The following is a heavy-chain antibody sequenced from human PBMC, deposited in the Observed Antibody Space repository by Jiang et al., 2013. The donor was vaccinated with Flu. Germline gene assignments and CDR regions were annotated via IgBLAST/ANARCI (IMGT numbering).Heavy chain of an antibody. CDR1: GYTFTSYG. CDR3: ARVSRLRDSSSSGESYGMDV. D-gene: IGHD6-6*01. CDR2: ISVYNGNT. Sequence: SCKASGYTFTSYGISWVRQAPGQGLEWMGWISVYNGNTKYAQKFQDRVTMTTDTSTSTAYMELSRLRSDDTAVYYCARVSRLRDSSSSGESYGMDVWGQGTTVTVSS. J-gene: IGHJ6*02. V-gene: IGHV1-18*04.